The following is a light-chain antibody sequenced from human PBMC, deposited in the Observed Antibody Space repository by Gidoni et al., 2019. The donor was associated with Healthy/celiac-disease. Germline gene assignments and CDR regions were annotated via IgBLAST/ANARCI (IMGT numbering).Light chain of an antibody. J-gene: IGKJ1*01. V-gene: IGKV3-20*01. CDR1: QSVSSSY. CDR3: QQNGSSPLT. Sequence: VLTPSPGTLSSSPGERATLSSRASQSVSSSYLAWYQQKPGQAPRLLIYGASSRATGIPDRFSGSGSGTDFTLTISRLEPEDFAVYYCQQNGSSPLTFGQGTKVEIK. CDR2: GAS.